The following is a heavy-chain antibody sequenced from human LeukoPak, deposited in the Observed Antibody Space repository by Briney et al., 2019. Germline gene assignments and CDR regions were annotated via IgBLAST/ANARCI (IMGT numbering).Heavy chain of an antibody. CDR2: IYSSGST. V-gene: IGHV4-39*01. CDR3: ARAPSADLYFDC. CDR1: GGSISSNYY. J-gene: IGHJ4*02. Sequence: PSETLSLTCTVSGGSISSNYYWGWIRQPPGKGLEWIGSIYSSGSTSYSPSLKSRVTISVDTSKNQFSLKLTSVTAADTAVYYCARAPSADLYFDCWGQGTLVTVSS.